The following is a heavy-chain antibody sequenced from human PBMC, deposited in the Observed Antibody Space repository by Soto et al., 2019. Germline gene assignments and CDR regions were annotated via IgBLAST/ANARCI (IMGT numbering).Heavy chain of an antibody. Sequence: ASVKVSCKASGYTFTSYGISWVRQAPGQGLEWMGWISAYNGNTNYAQKLQGRVTMTTDTSTSTAYMELRSLRSDDTAVYYCARDLPHFYYGSGRRFDYWGQGTLVTVSS. V-gene: IGHV1-18*01. J-gene: IGHJ4*02. CDR2: ISAYNGNT. CDR3: ARDLPHFYYGSGRRFDY. D-gene: IGHD3-10*01. CDR1: GYTFTSYG.